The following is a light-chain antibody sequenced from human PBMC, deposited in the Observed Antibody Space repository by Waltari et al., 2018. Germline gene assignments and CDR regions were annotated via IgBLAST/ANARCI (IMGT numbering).Light chain of an antibody. CDR1: SSDVGGYNY. V-gene: IGLV2-11*01. J-gene: IGLJ3*02. CDR3: CSYAGSYTWV. Sequence: QSALTQPRSVSGSPGQSVTISCTGTSSDVGGYNYVSWYQQHPGKAPTRMIYDVSKRPSGVPDRFSGSKSGNTASLTISGLQAEDEADYYCCSYAGSYTWVFGGGTKLTVL. CDR2: DVS.